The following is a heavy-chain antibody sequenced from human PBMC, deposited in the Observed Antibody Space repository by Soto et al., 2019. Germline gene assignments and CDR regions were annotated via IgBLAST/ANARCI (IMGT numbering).Heavy chain of an antibody. CDR3: ARQYISIGGYYYYGMDV. CDR2: LYYSGVI. J-gene: IGHJ6*02. CDR1: ATSKISSRYY. Sequence: DPLSQTCNISATSKISSRYYLGWIRQPTGNGLEWIGSLYYSGVIDYNPSLNRRVPISVDTSKNQFSLKLSSLTAADTAVYYCARQYISIGGYYYYGMDVWGQRTTFTGAS. V-gene: IGHV4-39*01. D-gene: IGHD3-16*01.